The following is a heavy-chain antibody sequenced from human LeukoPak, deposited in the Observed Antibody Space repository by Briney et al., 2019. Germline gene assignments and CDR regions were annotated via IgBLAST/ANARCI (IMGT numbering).Heavy chain of an antibody. Sequence: ASVKVSCKASGYTFTRYYMHWVRQAPGQGLEWMGWINPNSGGTNYAQKFQGRVTMTRDTSISTAYMELSRLRSDDTAVYYCAKYSSSHYYYYMDVWGKGTTVTVSS. V-gene: IGHV1-2*02. CDR1: GYTFTRYY. CDR3: AKYSSSHYYYYMDV. CDR2: INPNSGGT. J-gene: IGHJ6*03. D-gene: IGHD6-6*01.